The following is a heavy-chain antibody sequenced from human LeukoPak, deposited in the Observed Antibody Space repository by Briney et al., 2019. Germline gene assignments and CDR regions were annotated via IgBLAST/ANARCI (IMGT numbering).Heavy chain of an antibody. CDR2: IYTSGST. CDR3: ARDQYYYDSSGYRFDY. Sequence: SETLSLTCTVSGGSISSYYWSWIRQPAGKGLEWIGRIYTSGSTNYNPSLKSRVTMSVDTSKNQFSLKLSSVTAADTAVYYCARDQYYYDSSGYRFDYWGQGTLVTVSS. V-gene: IGHV4-4*07. CDR1: GGSISSYY. D-gene: IGHD3-22*01. J-gene: IGHJ4*02.